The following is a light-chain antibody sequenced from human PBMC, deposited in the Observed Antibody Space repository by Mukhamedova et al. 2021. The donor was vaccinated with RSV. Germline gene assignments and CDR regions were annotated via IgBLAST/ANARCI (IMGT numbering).Light chain of an antibody. V-gene: IGKV3-20*01. J-gene: IGKJ4*01. CDR3: QQYDGSFT. Sequence: GVSIRATGIPVRFSGGGSGTDFTLTVSRLDPEDSAVYYCQQYDGSFTFGGGTKVEI. CDR2: GVS.